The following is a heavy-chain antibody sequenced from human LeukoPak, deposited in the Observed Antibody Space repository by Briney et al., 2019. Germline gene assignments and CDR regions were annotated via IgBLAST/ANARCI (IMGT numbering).Heavy chain of an antibody. Sequence: ASVKVSCKASGYTFTSYDINWVRQATGQGLEWMGWMNPNSGGTNYAQKFQGRVTMTRDTSISTAYMELSRLRSDDTAVYYCARGRIAVAGTGGYWGQGTLVTVSS. CDR2: MNPNSGGT. CDR3: ARGRIAVAGTGGY. CDR1: GYTFTSYD. V-gene: IGHV1-2*02. J-gene: IGHJ4*02. D-gene: IGHD6-19*01.